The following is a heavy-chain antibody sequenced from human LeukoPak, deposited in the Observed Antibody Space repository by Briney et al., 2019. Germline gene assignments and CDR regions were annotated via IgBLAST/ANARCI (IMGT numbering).Heavy chain of an antibody. CDR2: IYYSGST. CDR3: ARHRVYDFWSGYYPKGGMVYYYYMDV. J-gene: IGHJ6*03. D-gene: IGHD3-3*01. V-gene: IGHV4-39*01. CDR1: GGSISSSSYY. Sequence: PSETLSLTCTVSGGSISSSSYYWGWIRQPPGKGLEWIGSIYYSGSTYYNPSLKSRVTISVDTSKNQFSLKLSSVTAADTAVYYCARHRVYDFWSGYYPKGGMVYYYYMDVWGKGTTVTVSS.